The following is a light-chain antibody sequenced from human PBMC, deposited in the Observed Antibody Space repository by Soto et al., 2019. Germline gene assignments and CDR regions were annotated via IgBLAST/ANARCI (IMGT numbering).Light chain of an antibody. V-gene: IGKV1-39*01. CDR3: QQSYSTPLT. Sequence: DIQVTQSPSSLSASIGDRVIITCRASQPISTSLHWFQQKPGKAPKLLICALSNLQSGVPSRFSGSGTGTEFTLIISSLQPEDVGNYFCQQSYSTPLTFGGGTKVQI. CDR2: ALS. CDR1: QPISTS. J-gene: IGKJ4*01.